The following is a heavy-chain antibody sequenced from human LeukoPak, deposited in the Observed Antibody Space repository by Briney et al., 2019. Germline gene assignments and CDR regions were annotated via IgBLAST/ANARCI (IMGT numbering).Heavy chain of an antibody. Sequence: SETLSLTCTVSGGSISSGSYYWSWIRQPAGKGLEWIGRIYTSGSTNYNPSLKSRVTISVDTSKNQFSLKLSSVTAADTAVYYCARHEEPYYYDSSGSIDLHYFDYWGQGTLVTVSS. D-gene: IGHD3-22*01. CDR1: GGSISSGSYY. CDR3: ARHEEPYYYDSSGSIDLHYFDY. CDR2: IYTSGST. V-gene: IGHV4-61*02. J-gene: IGHJ4*02.